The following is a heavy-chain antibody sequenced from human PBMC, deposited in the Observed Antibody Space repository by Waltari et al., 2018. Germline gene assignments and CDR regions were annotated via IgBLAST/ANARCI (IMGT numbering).Heavy chain of an antibody. V-gene: IGHV3-33*01. CDR1: GFTFSSYG. CDR3: ARDLSSGWQRTFDY. J-gene: IGHJ4*02. CDR2: IWYDGSNK. Sequence: QVQLVESGGGVVQPGRSLSLSCAASGFTFSSYGMHWVRQAPGKGLAWVAVIWYDGSNKYYADSVKGRFTISRDNSKNTLYLQMNSLRAEDTAVYYCARDLSSGWQRTFDYWGQGTLVTVSS. D-gene: IGHD6-19*01.